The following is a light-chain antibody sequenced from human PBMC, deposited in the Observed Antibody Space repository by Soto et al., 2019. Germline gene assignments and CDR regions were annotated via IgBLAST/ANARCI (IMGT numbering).Light chain of an antibody. CDR3: QQYGSSPYT. V-gene: IGKV3-20*01. CDR1: QTVNSSS. J-gene: IGKJ2*01. CDR2: GAT. Sequence: EIVLTQSPGTLSVSPGERAALYCRASQTVNSSSLDWNQQKSGQAPRLLIYGATGRATGIPDKFSGSGAGTDVTLTMSRLEHEEFAVYYWQQYGSSPYTFGQGTKLEI.